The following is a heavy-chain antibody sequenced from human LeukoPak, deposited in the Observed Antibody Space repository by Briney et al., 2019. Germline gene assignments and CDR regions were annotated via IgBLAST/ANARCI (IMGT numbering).Heavy chain of an antibody. D-gene: IGHD6-19*01. V-gene: IGHV4-59*02. CDR3: ARNRGRSSGSDS. J-gene: IGHJ4*02. Sequence: PSETLSLTCPVSGDSVRSDFWTWFRRSPGRQLEWIGYMFYNGMSNYNPSLKSRVTISIDTSRNQFSLKLTSLTAADTAVYYCARNRGRSSGSDSWSQGTPVTVSS. CDR1: GDSVRSDF. CDR2: MFYNGMS.